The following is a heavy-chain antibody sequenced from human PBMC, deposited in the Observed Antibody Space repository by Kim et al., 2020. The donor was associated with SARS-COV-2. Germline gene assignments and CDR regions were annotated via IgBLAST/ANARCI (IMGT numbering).Heavy chain of an antibody. CDR2: ISYDGSNK. J-gene: IGHJ4*02. Sequence: GGSLRHSCAASGFTFSSYAMHWVRQAPGKGLEWVAVISYDGSNKYYVDSVKGRFTISRDNSKNTLYLQMNSLRAEDTAVYYCARAPVRYGDYFDYWGQGTLVTVSS. CDR1: GFTFSSYA. CDR3: ARAPVRYGDYFDY. D-gene: IGHD4-17*01. V-gene: IGHV3-30*04.